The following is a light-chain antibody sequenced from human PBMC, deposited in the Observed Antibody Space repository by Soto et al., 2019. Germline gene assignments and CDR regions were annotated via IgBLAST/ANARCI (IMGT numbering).Light chain of an antibody. CDR3: QHCNSYSEA. Sequence: DRQMNEAPCVVSGSGGDRVAITCLASQSISSWLAWYQQKPGKAPKLLIYDASSLESGVPSRFSGSGSGTEFTLTISSLQPDDFATYYRQHCNSYSEAFGEGTKVEIK. J-gene: IGKJ4*02. V-gene: IGKV1-5*01. CDR2: DAS. CDR1: QSISSW.